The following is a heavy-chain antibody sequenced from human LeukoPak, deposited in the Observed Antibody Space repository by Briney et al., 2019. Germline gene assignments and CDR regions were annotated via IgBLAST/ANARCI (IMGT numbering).Heavy chain of an antibody. Sequence: SVKVSCKASGGTFSSFAISWVRQAPGQGLEWMGRIIPIFGIANYAQKFQGRVTITADKSTSTAYMELSSLRSEDTAVYYCARDSDTVTREYYFDYWGQGTLVTVSS. V-gene: IGHV1-69*04. J-gene: IGHJ4*02. D-gene: IGHD4-11*01. CDR2: IIPIFGIA. CDR3: ARDSDTVTREYYFDY. CDR1: GGTFSSFA.